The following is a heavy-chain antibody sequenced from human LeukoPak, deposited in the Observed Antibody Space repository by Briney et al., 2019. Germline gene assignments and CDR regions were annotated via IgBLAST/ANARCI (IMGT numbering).Heavy chain of an antibody. Sequence: GGSLRLSWAASGFTFSNAWISWVRQAPGKGLEWVGRIKSKTDGGTTDYAAPVKGRFTISRDVSKNTLYLQMNSMKTEDTAVYYCTTDLHYYDSSGYYIYYFDYWGQGTLVTVSS. V-gene: IGHV3-15*01. CDR1: GFTFSNAW. J-gene: IGHJ4*02. D-gene: IGHD3-22*01. CDR3: TTDLHYYDSSGYYIYYFDY. CDR2: IKSKTDGGTT.